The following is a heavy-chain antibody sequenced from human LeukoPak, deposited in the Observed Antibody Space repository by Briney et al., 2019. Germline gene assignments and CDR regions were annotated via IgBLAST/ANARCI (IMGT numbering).Heavy chain of an antibody. D-gene: IGHD2-2*01. Sequence: SEALSLTFSVSGGSISSYYWSWLRPPPGKGLEWVGYIYYSGSTNYNRSLKSRVTISVDTSKNQFSLKLSSVTAADTAVYYCARGSDCSSTSCYLTYCYYYGMDVWGQGTTVTVSS. J-gene: IGHJ6*02. CDR2: IYYSGST. V-gene: IGHV4-59*01. CDR3: ARGSDCSSTSCYLTYCYYYGMDV. CDR1: GGSISSYY.